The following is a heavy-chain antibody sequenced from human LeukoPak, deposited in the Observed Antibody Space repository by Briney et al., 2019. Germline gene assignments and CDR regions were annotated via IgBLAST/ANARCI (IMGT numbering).Heavy chain of an antibody. CDR1: GFNFSNYG. V-gene: IGHV3-33*08. D-gene: IGHD1-14*01. Sequence: GGSLRLSCTASGFNFSNYGMHWVRQAPGKGLEWVAVIWYDGSNKYYGDSVKGRFTISRDNSKNTLYLQMNSLRAEDTAVYYCARAIGTVSDYWGQGTLVTVSS. CDR3: ARAIGTVSDY. CDR2: IWYDGSNK. J-gene: IGHJ4*02.